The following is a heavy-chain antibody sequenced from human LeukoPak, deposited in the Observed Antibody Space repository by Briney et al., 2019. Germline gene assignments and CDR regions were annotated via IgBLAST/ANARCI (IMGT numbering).Heavy chain of an antibody. CDR2: INYSGST. CDR3: ARLSGRAGATLPTEFDY. Sequence: SETLPLTCTVSGGSISSSTYYWGWIRQPPGKGLEWIGSINYSGSTYYNPSLKSRVTISVDTSKNQFSLKLSSVTAADTAVYYCARLSGRAGATLPTEFDYWGQGTLVTVSS. CDR1: GGSISSSTYY. D-gene: IGHD1-26*01. V-gene: IGHV4-39*01. J-gene: IGHJ4*02.